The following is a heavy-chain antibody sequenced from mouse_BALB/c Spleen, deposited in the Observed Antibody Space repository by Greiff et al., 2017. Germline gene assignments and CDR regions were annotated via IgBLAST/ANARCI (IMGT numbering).Heavy chain of an antibody. D-gene: IGHD2-4*01. CDR1: GYTFTSYV. Sequence: VQLQQSGPELVKPGASVKMSCKASGYTFTSYVMHWVKQKPGQGLEWIGYINPYNDGTKYNEKFKGKATLTSDKSSSTAYMELSSLTSEDSAVYYCARRGPLYDYAWFAYGGQGTLVTVSA. J-gene: IGHJ3*01. CDR3: ARRGPLYDYAWFAY. V-gene: IGHV1-14*01. CDR2: INPYNDGT.